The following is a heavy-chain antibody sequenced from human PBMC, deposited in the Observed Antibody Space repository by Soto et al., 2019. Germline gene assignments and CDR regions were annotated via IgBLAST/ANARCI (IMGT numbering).Heavy chain of an antibody. D-gene: IGHD3-22*01. V-gene: IGHV1-69*01. CDR1: GGTFSSYA. Sequence: QVQLVQSGAGVKKPGSSVKVSCKASGGTFSSYAISWVRQAPGQGLEWMGGIIPIFGTANYAQKFQGRVTITADESTSTAYMELSSLRSEDTAVYYCARSRVTYYYDRSAFDIWGQGTMVTVSS. CDR2: IIPIFGTA. CDR3: ARSRVTYYYDRSAFDI. J-gene: IGHJ3*02.